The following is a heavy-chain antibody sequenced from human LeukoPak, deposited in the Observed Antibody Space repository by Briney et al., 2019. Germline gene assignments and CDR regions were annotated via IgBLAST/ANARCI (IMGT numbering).Heavy chain of an antibody. D-gene: IGHD3-16*01. CDR3: AKATPPLGEFGEPLWFDP. Sequence: GGSLRLSCGASGFPFSSYPMSWVRQPPGKGLEWVSAISGSGGSTYYADSVKGRFTISRDNSKNTLYLQMNSLRAEDTAVYYCAKATPPLGEFGEPLWFDPWGQGTLVTVSS. CDR1: GFPFSSYP. V-gene: IGHV3-23*01. J-gene: IGHJ5*02. CDR2: ISGSGGST.